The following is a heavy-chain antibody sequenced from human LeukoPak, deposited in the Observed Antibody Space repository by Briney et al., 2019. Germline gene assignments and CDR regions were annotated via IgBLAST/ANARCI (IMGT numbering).Heavy chain of an antibody. CDR2: IRYDGSNK. V-gene: IGHV3-30*02. CDR3: AKDLKGYCSSTSCYTGIDY. J-gene: IGHJ4*02. Sequence: PGGSLRLSCAASGFTFSSYGMHWVRQAPGKWLEWVAFIRYDGSNKYYADSVKGRFTISRDNSKTTLYLQMNSLRAEDTAVYYCAKDLKGYCSSTSCYTGIDYWGQGTLVTVSS. CDR1: GFTFSSYG. D-gene: IGHD2-2*02.